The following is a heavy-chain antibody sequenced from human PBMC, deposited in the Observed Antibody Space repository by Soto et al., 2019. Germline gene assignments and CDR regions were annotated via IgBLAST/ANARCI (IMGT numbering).Heavy chain of an antibody. V-gene: IGHV4-34*01. J-gene: IGHJ5*02. CDR3: ASGSNWNDFGWFDP. CDR2: INHSGST. D-gene: IGHD1-1*01. CDR1: GGSFSGYY. Sequence: SETLSLTCAVYGGSFSGYYWTWIRQPPGTGLEWIGEINHSGSTNYNPSLKSRVTISVDTSKNQFSLKLTSVTAADTAVYYCASGSNWNDFGWFDPWGQGTLVTVSS.